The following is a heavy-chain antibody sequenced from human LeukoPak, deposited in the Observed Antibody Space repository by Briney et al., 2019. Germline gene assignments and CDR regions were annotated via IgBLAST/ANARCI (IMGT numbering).Heavy chain of an antibody. CDR1: GGTFSSYA. D-gene: IGHD6-6*01. CDR3: ARVFRPSAEYSSFVDY. Sequence: ASVKVSCKASGGTFSSYAISWVRQAPGQGLEWMGGIIPIFGTANYAQKFQGRVTMTTDTSTSTAYMELRSLRSDDTAVYYCARVFRPSAEYSSFVDYWGQGTLVTVSS. J-gene: IGHJ4*02. CDR2: IIPIFGTA. V-gene: IGHV1-69*05.